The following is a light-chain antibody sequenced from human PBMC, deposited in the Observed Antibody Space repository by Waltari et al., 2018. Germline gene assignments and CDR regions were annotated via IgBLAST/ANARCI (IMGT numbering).Light chain of an antibody. V-gene: IGKV3-11*01. Sequence: EIVLTQSPATLSLSPGERATLSCRASPSVSSYLAWYQQKPGQAPRLLIYDASNRATGVPARFSGGGSGTDFTLTISSLEPEDFAVYYCQQRSNWPKLTFGGGTKVEIK. CDR1: PSVSSY. J-gene: IGKJ4*01. CDR3: QQRSNWPKLT. CDR2: DAS.